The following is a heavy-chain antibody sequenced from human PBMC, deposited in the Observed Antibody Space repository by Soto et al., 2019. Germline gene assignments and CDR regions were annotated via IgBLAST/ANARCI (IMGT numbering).Heavy chain of an antibody. CDR1: GFTFSSNA. Sequence: EVQLLESGGGLVQPGGSLRLSCAASGFTFSSNAMSWVRQAPGKGLEWVSTISGNGFNTYYADSVKGRFTISRDNSKNTLYLQMNSLRAEDTAVYYCAKDQYVVVTTNWFDPWGQGTLVTVSS. CDR3: AKDQYVVVTTNWFDP. CDR2: ISGNGFNT. J-gene: IGHJ5*02. V-gene: IGHV3-23*01. D-gene: IGHD2-21*02.